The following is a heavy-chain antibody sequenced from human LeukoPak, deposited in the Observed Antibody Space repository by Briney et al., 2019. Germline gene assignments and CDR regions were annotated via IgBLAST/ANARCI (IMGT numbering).Heavy chain of an antibody. CDR3: ARRVVRGAPSH. V-gene: IGHV4-34*01. CDR1: GGSFSGYY. J-gene: IGHJ4*02. CDR2: INHSGST. Sequence: PSETLSLTCAVYGGSFSGYYWSWIRQPPGKGLEWIGEINHSGSTNYNPSLKSRVTISVDTSKNQFSLKLSSVTAADTAVYYCARRVVRGAPSHWGQGTLVTVSS. D-gene: IGHD3-10*01.